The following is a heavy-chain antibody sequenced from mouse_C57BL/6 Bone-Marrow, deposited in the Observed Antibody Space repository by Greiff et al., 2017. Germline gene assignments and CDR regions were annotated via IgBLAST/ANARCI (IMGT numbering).Heavy chain of an antibody. CDR3: ARHEEGFHYYGSSYGYFDY. Sequence: VQLQQSGAELVKPGASVKLSCKASGYTFTEYTIHWVKQRSGQGLEWIGWFYPGSGSIKYNEKFKDKATLTADKSSSTVYMELSRLTSENSAVYFCARHEEGFHYYGSSYGYFDYWGQGTTLTVSS. D-gene: IGHD1-1*01. V-gene: IGHV1-62-2*01. CDR1: GYTFTEYT. J-gene: IGHJ2*01. CDR2: FYPGSGSI.